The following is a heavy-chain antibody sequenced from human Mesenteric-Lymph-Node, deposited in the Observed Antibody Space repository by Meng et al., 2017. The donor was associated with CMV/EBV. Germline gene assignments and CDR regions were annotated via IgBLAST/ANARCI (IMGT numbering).Heavy chain of an antibody. Sequence: CAASGLKIRSEAMSWGRQTAGKGLEWVKGNSANGGEKYYAEAVKGWFTISRENSKNTGCLHMNSLRAEDTAVYYCAKDRSSSWNPEYWGQGTLVTVSS. V-gene: IGHV3-23*01. CDR1: GLKIRSEA. J-gene: IGHJ4*02. CDR2: NSANGGEK. D-gene: IGHD6-13*01. CDR3: AKDRSSSWNPEY.